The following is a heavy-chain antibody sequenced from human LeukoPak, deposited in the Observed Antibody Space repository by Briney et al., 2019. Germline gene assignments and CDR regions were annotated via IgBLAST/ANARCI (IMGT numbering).Heavy chain of an antibody. J-gene: IGHJ2*01. CDR3: AKSPLGVVVLGYLDL. CDR2: ISWYSGSI. V-gene: IGHV3-9*01. D-gene: IGHD2-2*01. Sequence: GGSLRLSCAPSGFTFDDYDMLWVRQAPGKGVEWVSGISWYSGSIGYADSAKGRFTISRDNAKNSLYLQMNSLRAEDTALYYCAKSPLGVVVLGYLDLWGRGTLLTVSS. CDR1: GFTFDDYD.